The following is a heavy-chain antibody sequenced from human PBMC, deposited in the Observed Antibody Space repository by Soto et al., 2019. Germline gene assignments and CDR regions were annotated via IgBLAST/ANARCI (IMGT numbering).Heavy chain of an antibody. Sequence: EVQLVESRGGLVQPGGSLRLSCTASGFIVSDTYVNWVRQAPGKGLEWVSVISNRGDTHYADSVRGRFSLSRDISDNTLHLQMNNLRVEDTAVYYCAREPRYCRGGSCSITGDAYDIWGQGTMFTVSS. J-gene: IGHJ3*02. CDR3: AREPRYCRGGSCSITGDAYDI. CDR1: GFIVSDTY. D-gene: IGHD2-15*01. V-gene: IGHV3-66*01. CDR2: ISNRGDT.